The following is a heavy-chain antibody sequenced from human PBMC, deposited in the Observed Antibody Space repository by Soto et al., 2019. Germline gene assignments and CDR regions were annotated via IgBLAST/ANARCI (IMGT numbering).Heavy chain of an antibody. J-gene: IGHJ3*02. CDR1: GFSLSTSGVG. D-gene: IGHD3-16*02. CDR3: AHSRPMITFGGVIVGHDAFDI. CDR2: IYWDDDK. Sequence: QITLKESGPTLVKPTQTLTLTCTFSGFSLSTSGVGVGWIRQPPGKALEWLALIYWDDDKRYSPSLKSRLTITNDTSKTQVVLTMTTIDPVDTATYYCAHSRPMITFGGVIVGHDAFDIRGQGTTVTVSS. V-gene: IGHV2-5*02.